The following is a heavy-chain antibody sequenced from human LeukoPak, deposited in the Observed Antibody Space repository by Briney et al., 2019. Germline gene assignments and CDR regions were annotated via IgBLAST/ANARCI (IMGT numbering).Heavy chain of an antibody. CDR2: LNWNGGSR. J-gene: IGHJ4*02. Sequence: GGSLRLSCAASGFTFDDYGMSWVRHAPGKGLEWDSGLNWNGGSRGYADSVKGRFTIPRDNAKTSLYLQMNRLRAEDTALYYCARPKYYYDSSGYILGYYFDYWGQGTLVTVSS. CDR1: GFTFDDYG. CDR3: ARPKYYYDSSGYILGYYFDY. D-gene: IGHD3-22*01. V-gene: IGHV3-20*04.